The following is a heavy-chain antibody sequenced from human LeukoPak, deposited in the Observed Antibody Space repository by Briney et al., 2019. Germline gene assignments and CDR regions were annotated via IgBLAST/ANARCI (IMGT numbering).Heavy chain of an antibody. D-gene: IGHD5-24*01. CDR2: ISGSGGNA. V-gene: IGHV3-23*01. CDR1: GFTFSSYA. Sequence: GGSLRLSCAASGFTFSSYAMSWVRQAPGKGLEWVSAISGSGGNAYYVDSVKGRFTISRDNSKNTLYLQMISLRAEDTAVYYCANRRDGFDIWGQGTMVTVSS. CDR3: ANRRDGFDI. J-gene: IGHJ3*02.